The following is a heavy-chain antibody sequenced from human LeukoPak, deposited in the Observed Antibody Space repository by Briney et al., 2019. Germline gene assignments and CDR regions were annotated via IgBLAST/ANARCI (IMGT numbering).Heavy chain of an antibody. J-gene: IGHJ3*02. V-gene: IGHV4-4*02. CDR3: ARLEYSSGWYSFDI. CDR1: GGSISSSNW. D-gene: IGHD6-19*01. Sequence: SETLSLTCAVSGGSISSSNWWSWVRQPPGKGLEWIGEIYHSGSTNYNPSLKSRVTISVDKSKNQFSLKLSSVTAADTAVYYCARLEYSSGWYSFDIWGQGTMVTVSS. CDR2: IYHSGST.